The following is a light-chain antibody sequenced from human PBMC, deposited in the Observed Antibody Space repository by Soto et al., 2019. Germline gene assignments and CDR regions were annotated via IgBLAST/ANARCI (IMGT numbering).Light chain of an antibody. J-gene: IGKJ1*01. CDR3: LRALQTWT. CDR1: QSLLHCNGYNF. V-gene: IGKV2-28*01. Sequence: EIVMTQSPLSLPVTPGEPASISCRSRQSLLHCNGYNFLNWYLQKPVQSPKLLIFLGSNLASEVPDRFSGTGTGTDFTLNFSRGEAEDIRVCYCLRALQTWTVRQGTKVDIK. CDR2: LGS.